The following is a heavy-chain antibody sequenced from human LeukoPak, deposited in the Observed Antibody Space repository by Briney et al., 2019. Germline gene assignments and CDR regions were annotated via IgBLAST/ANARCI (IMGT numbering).Heavy chain of an antibody. CDR3: AGEESLTMGPGATIHGAFDF. CDR1: GCSISSYY. J-gene: IGHJ3*01. V-gene: IGHV4-4*07. Sequence: SETLSLTCTVSGCSISSYYWSWIRQPAGKGLEWIGRIYTSGSTNYNPSLKSRVTMLVDTSKNQFSLKLRSVPAADTAVYYCAGEESLTMGPGATIHGAFDFWGQGTMVTVSS. D-gene: IGHD3-10*01. CDR2: IYTSGST.